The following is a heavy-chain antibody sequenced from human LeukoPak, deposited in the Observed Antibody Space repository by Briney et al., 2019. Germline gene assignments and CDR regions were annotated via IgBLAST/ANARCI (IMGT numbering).Heavy chain of an antibody. CDR3: AGGIGGSLPTFDY. D-gene: IGHD3-16*01. J-gene: IGHJ4*02. CDR2: ISSSSSTI. V-gene: IGHV3-48*01. CDR1: GFTFSSYS. Sequence: PGGSLRLSCAASGFTFSSYSMNWVRQAPGKGLEWVSYISSSSSTIYYADSVKGRFTISRDNAKNSLYLQMNSLRTEDTAVYYCAGGIGGSLPTFDYWGQGTLVTVSS.